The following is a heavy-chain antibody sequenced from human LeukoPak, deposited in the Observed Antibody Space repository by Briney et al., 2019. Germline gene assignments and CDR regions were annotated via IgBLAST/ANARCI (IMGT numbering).Heavy chain of an antibody. CDR1: GGSISSYY. CDR2: IYYSGST. D-gene: IGHD5-24*01. V-gene: IGHV4-59*08. CDR3: ARLDGYHNNWFDH. Sequence: SETLSLTCTVSGGSISSYYWSWIRQPPGKGLEWIGYIYYSGSTNYNPSLKSRVTISVDTSKNQFSLKLSSVTAADTAVYYCARLDGYHNNWFDHWGQGTLVTVSS. J-gene: IGHJ5*02.